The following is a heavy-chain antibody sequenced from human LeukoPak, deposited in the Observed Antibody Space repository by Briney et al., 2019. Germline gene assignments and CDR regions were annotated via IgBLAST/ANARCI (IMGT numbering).Heavy chain of an antibody. V-gene: IGHV1-8*01. Sequence: ASVKVSCKASGYTFTSYDINWVRQATGQGLEWMGWMNPNSGNTGYAQKFQGRVTMTRNTSISTAYMELSSLRSEDTAVYYCARGPVVSDLWSGYYFFSSNWFDPWGQGTLVTVSS. CDR3: ARGPVVSDLWSGYYFFSSNWFDP. CDR2: MNPNSGNT. D-gene: IGHD3-3*01. J-gene: IGHJ5*02. CDR1: GYTFTSYD.